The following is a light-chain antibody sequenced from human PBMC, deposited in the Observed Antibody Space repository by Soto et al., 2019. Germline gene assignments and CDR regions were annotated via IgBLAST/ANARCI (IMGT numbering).Light chain of an antibody. V-gene: IGLV2-14*01. J-gene: IGLJ3*02. CDR2: EVF. CDR1: NTDVGGYDR. Sequence: QSVLTQPASVSGSPGQSITISCTGTNTDVGGYDRVSWYQHHPGKAPKMLIFEVFNRPSGISDRFSGSKSGDTASLTISGLQAEDEADYYCISYIPSTTTHSVFGGGTKVTVL. CDR3: ISYIPSTTTHSV.